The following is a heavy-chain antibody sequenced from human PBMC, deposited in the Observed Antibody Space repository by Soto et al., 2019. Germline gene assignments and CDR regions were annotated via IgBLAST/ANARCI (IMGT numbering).Heavy chain of an antibody. Sequence: GASVKVSCKASGYTFINYYMHWVRQAPGQGLEWMGIINPNGGSTTYAQKFQGRVTLTRDTSTNTVNMELSSLRSEDTAVYYCARGKWLVRRNDPFDIWGQGTMVTVSS. D-gene: IGHD6-19*01. CDR1: GYTFINYY. V-gene: IGHV1-46*01. CDR3: ARGKWLVRRNDPFDI. CDR2: INPNGGST. J-gene: IGHJ3*02.